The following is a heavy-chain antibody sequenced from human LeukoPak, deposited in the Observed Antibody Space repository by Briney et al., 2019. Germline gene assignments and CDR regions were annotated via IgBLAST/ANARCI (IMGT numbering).Heavy chain of an antibody. J-gene: IGHJ3*02. V-gene: IGHV4-34*01. CDR3: ARDHIAGIAVTPHDAFDI. CDR1: GGSFSGYY. CDR2: INHSGST. D-gene: IGHD6-19*01. Sequence: SETLSLTCAVYGGSFSGYYWSWIRQPPGKGLEWIGEINHSGSTNYNPSLKSRVTISVDTSKNQFSLKLSSVTAADTAVYYCARDHIAGIAVTPHDAFDIWGQGTMVTVSS.